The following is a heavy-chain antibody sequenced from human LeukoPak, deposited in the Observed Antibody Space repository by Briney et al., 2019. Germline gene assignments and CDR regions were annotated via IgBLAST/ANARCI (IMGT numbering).Heavy chain of an antibody. CDR3: AKGFNWNYPHYFDY. CDR1: GFTFSDYY. V-gene: IGHV3-11*03. CDR2: ISSSSSYT. J-gene: IGHJ4*02. Sequence: GGSLRLSCAASGFTFSDYYMSWIRQAPGEGLEWVSYISSSSSYTNYADSVKGRFTISRDSSKNTLHLQMNSLRADDTAVYYCAKGFNWNYPHYFDYWGQGTLVTVSS. D-gene: IGHD1-7*01.